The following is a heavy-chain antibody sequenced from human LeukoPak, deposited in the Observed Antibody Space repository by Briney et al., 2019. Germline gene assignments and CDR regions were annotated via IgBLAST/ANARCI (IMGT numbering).Heavy chain of an antibody. J-gene: IGHJ5*02. CDR1: GGSFSGYY. D-gene: IGHD6-13*01. V-gene: IGHV4-34*01. CDR3: ARDQSSWHEDHWFDP. CDR2: INHSGST. Sequence: SETLSLTCAVYGGSFSGYYGSWIRQPPGKGLEWIGEINHSGSTNYNPSLKSRVTISVDTSKNQFSLKLSSVTAADTAVYYCARDQSSWHEDHWFDPWGQGTLVTVS.